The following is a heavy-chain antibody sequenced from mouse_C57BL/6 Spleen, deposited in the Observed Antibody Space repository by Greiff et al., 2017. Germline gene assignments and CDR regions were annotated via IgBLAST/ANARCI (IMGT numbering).Heavy chain of an antibody. D-gene: IGHD1-1*01. V-gene: IGHV1-82*01. J-gene: IGHJ2*01. CDR1: GYAFSSSW. CDR2: IYPGDGDT. CDR3: ARQEGSYFDY. Sequence: VQLQQSGPELVKPGASVKISCKASGYAFSSSWMNWVKQRPGKGLEWIGRIYPGDGDTNYNGKFKGKATLTADKSSSTAYMQLSSLTSEDSAVYFCARQEGSYFDYWGQGTTLTVSS.